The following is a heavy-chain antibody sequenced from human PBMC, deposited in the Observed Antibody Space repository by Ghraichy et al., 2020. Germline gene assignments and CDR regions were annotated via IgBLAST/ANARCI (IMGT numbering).Heavy chain of an antibody. CDR2: IYYSGST. Sequence: SETLSLTCTVSGGSISRTSHYWGWIRQPPGKGLEWIGSIYYSGSTYNNPSLKSRGTISVDTSKNQFSLKLTSVTAADTAVYYCARQVGYSSGWLYWYFDLWGRGTLVSVSS. CDR1: GGSISRTSHY. CDR3: ARQVGYSSGWLYWYFDL. J-gene: IGHJ2*01. V-gene: IGHV4-39*01. D-gene: IGHD6-19*01.